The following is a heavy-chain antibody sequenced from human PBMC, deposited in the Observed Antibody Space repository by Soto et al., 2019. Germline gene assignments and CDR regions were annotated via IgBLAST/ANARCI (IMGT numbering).Heavy chain of an antibody. D-gene: IGHD4-4*01. CDR3: ARARDYRIHFDY. CDR2: MYYSGRT. J-gene: IGHJ4*02. V-gene: IGHV4-59*12. CDR1: GGSLSSYY. Sequence: SETLSLTCSVSGGSLSSYYWTWIRQPPGKGLEFIGYMYYSGRTTYNPSLKNRVTISVDRSKNQFSLKLSSVTAADTAVYYCARARDYRIHFDYWGQGTLVTVSS.